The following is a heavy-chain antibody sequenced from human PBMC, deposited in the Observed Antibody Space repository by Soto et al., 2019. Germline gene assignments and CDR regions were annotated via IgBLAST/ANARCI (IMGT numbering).Heavy chain of an antibody. Sequence: EVQLVESGGGLVQPGGSLRLSCVLSGITFSDHFMDWVRQAPGKGLEWVGRTRNKGKSYTTEYAASVKGRFTISRDDSKNSLFLQMNSLKTEDAAVYYCASSGATVMGGQGTLVTVSS. V-gene: IGHV3-72*01. CDR1: GITFSDHF. D-gene: IGHD4-17*01. CDR3: ASSGATVM. CDR2: TRNKGKSYTT. J-gene: IGHJ4*02.